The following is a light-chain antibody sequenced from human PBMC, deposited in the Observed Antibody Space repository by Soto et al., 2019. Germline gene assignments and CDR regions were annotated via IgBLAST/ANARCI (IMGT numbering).Light chain of an antibody. CDR2: DVT. CDR3: TSYTTSSTLV. Sequence: QSALTQPASVSGSPGQSITISCTGTSSDIGTYNSVSWYQQHAGKVPKLMIYDVTNRPSGVSDRFSGSKSDNTASLTISGLQAEDEADYYCTSYTTSSTLVFGGGTKVTVL. CDR1: SSDIGTYNS. V-gene: IGLV2-14*01. J-gene: IGLJ2*01.